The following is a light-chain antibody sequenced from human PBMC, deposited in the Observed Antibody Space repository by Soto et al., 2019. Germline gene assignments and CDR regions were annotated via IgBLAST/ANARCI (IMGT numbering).Light chain of an antibody. CDR2: GAS. CDR1: QSVSSN. J-gene: IGKJ1*01. Sequence: EIVMTQAPATVSVSPGERATLSCRASQSVSSNLAWYQQKPGQAPRLLIYGASTRATGIPARFIGSGSGTAFSLTISSLHAEDFAVYYCPQYNNWPPWTFGQGTKVEIK. V-gene: IGKV3-15*01. CDR3: PQYNNWPPWT.